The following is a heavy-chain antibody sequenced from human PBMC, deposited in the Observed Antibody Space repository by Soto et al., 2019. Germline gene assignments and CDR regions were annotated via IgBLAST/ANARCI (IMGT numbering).Heavy chain of an antibody. CDR2: ISSSRSYK. CDR3: ARGQYADYYYMDV. CDR1: GFTFSAYG. D-gene: IGHD2-2*01. Sequence: EVQLVESGGGLVKPGGSLRFSGVVSGFTFSAYGMNWVRQAPGKGLEWVPSISSSRSYKHNADPGKGRFTISRDNAKNSVYLQMTSLRAEDTAVYYCARGQYADYYYMDVWGKGTTVTVSS. J-gene: IGHJ6*03. V-gene: IGHV3-21*01.